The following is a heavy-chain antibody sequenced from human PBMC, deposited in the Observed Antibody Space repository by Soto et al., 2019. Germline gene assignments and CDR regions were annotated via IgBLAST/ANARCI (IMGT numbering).Heavy chain of an antibody. J-gene: IGHJ4*02. Sequence: QVQLVQSGAEVKKPGASVKVSCKASGYTFTSYGISWVRQAPGQGLEWMGWISAYNGNTNYAQKLQGRGPMTTDTSESTAYMELRSLRSADTAVYYCARDILLHSSSWSWAYFDYWGQGTLVTVSS. D-gene: IGHD6-13*01. V-gene: IGHV1-18*01. CDR2: ISAYNGNT. CDR1: GYTFTSYG. CDR3: ARDILLHSSSWSWAYFDY.